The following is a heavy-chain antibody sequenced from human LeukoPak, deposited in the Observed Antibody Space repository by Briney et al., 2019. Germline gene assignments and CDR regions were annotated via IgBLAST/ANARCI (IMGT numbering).Heavy chain of an antibody. J-gene: IGHJ4*02. Sequence: SETLSLTCAGYGGSFSGHYWTWIRQSPGKGLEWIGESTHSGSTNYNPSLKSRLTISVDTFKNQFSLKLTSVSAADTAVYHCARGRTGAAALDFWGPGTLVTVSS. V-gene: IGHV4-34*01. CDR2: STHSGST. CDR3: ARGRTGAAALDF. CDR1: GGSFSGHY. D-gene: IGHD6-25*01.